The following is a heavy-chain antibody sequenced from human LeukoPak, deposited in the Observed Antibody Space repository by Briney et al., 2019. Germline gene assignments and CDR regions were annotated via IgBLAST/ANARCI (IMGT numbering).Heavy chain of an antibody. CDR2: MNPNSGNT. CDR3: ARGSVMYYDFWSVQEEGSFDP. Sequence: GASVKVSCKASGYTFTSYDINWVRQATGQGLEWMGWMNPNSGNTGYAQKFQGRVTMTRNTSISTAYMELSSLRSEDTAVYYCARGSVMYYDFWSVQEEGSFDPWGQGTLVTVSS. J-gene: IGHJ5*02. D-gene: IGHD3-3*01. CDR1: GYTFTSYD. V-gene: IGHV1-8*01.